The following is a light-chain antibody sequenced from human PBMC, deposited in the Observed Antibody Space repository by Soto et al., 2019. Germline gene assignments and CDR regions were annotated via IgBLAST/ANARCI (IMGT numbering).Light chain of an antibody. Sequence: DIQMTQSPSSLSASVGDRVTITCRASQNIKNYLNWYQQKPGKAPKLLIYKASTLKSGVPSRFSGSGSGTEFTLTISSLQPDDFATYYCQHYNSYSEAFGQGTKVDI. CDR3: QHYNSYSEA. J-gene: IGKJ1*01. CDR1: QNIKNY. V-gene: IGKV1-5*03. CDR2: KAS.